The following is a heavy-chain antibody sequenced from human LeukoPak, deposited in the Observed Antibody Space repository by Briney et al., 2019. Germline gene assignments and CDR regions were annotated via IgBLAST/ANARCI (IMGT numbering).Heavy chain of an antibody. V-gene: IGHV4-59*08. CDR2: IYYSGST. CDR3: ARHVADLVGMDV. D-gene: IGHD6-13*01. Sequence: SEGLSVTRMHSLGSLSSYFWSWMRPPPREGREWVGCIYYSGSTNYNPSLKSRVTISVDTSKNQFSLQLSSVTAADTTVYYCARHVADLVGMDVWGQGTTVTVSS. J-gene: IGHJ6*02. CDR1: LGSLSSYF.